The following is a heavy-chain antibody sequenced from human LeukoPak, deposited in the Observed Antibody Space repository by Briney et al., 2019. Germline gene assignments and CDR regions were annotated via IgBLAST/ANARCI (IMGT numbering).Heavy chain of an antibody. CDR1: EFTFTSYE. Sequence: GGSLRLSCAASEFTFTSYELNWVRQAPGKGLEWVSYISSSGNTISYADSVKGRFTISRNNAKNSLYLQVISLRAEDTAVYYCARGPSIAARYDAFDIWGQGTMVTVSS. D-gene: IGHD6-6*01. V-gene: IGHV3-48*03. CDR3: ARGPSIAARYDAFDI. CDR2: ISSSGNTI. J-gene: IGHJ3*02.